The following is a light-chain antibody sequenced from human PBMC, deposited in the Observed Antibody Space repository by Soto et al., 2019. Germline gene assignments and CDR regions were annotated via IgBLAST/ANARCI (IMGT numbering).Light chain of an antibody. V-gene: IGKV3-20*01. CDR1: QSVGSAY. CDR2: SAS. J-gene: IGKJ1*01. Sequence: EIVLTQSPGTLSLSPGDGATLSCRSSQSVGSAYLAWYEQKPAQAPRLLIYSASSRATGIPDRFSGSGSGTDFTLTISSLQPEDFATYYCLQDYNYPRTFGQGTKWIS. CDR3: LQDYNYPRT.